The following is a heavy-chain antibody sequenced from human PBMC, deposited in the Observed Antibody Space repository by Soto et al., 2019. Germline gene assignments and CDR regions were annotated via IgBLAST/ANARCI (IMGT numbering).Heavy chain of an antibody. CDR3: ARRSNYLEGRRFDP. CDR1: GYTFTGHY. J-gene: IGHJ5*02. V-gene: IGHV1-2*02. Sequence: ASVKVSCKASGYTFTGHYIHWVRQAPEQGPEWMGEISCESGGTKYAQKFQGRVTMTRDTSITTVYMELSNLRSVTAADTAVYYCARRSNYLEGRRFDPWGQGTLVTVSS. CDR2: ISCESGGT. D-gene: IGHD4-4*01.